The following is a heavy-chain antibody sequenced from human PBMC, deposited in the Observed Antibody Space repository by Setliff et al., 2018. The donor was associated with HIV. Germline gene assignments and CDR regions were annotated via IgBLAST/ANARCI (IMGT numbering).Heavy chain of an antibody. CDR2: LIPIVDIT. CDR1: GGTFSNYA. CDR3: AKGPNFEDAFDI. Sequence: SVKVSCKASGGTFSNYAFSWVRQAPGQGLEWMGGLIPIVDITKSTQKFRDRVTFTADESTKTAQMELSGLTFEDTAVYYCAKGPNFEDAFDIWGQGTVVTVSS. V-gene: IGHV1-69*10. J-gene: IGHJ3*02. D-gene: IGHD2-8*01.